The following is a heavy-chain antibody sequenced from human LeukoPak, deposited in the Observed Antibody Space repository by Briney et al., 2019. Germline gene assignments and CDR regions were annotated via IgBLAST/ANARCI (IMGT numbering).Heavy chain of an antibody. CDR2: ISSSSSTI. D-gene: IGHD6-19*01. CDR3: ARENVAGTDYYYGMDV. J-gene: IGHJ6*02. Sequence: GGSLRLSCAASGFTFSSYSMNWVRQAPGKGLEWVSYISSSSSTIYYADFVKGRFTISRDNAKNSLYLQMNGLRAEDTAVYYCARENVAGTDYYYGMDVWGQGTTVTVSS. CDR1: GFTFSSYS. V-gene: IGHV3-48*01.